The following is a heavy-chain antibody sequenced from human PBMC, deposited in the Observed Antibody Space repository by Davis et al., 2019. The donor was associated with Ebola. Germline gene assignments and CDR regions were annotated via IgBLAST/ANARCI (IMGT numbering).Heavy chain of an antibody. Sequence: SVKVSCKASGGTFSSYAISWVRQAPGQGLEWMGGIIPMFGTANYAQKFQGRVTITADESTSTAYMELSSLRSEDTAVYYCICGDQLTGGLYYYYGMDVWGQGTTVTVSS. CDR3: ICGDQLTGGLYYYYGMDV. CDR1: GGTFSSYA. V-gene: IGHV1-69*13. J-gene: IGHJ6*02. CDR2: IIPMFGTA. D-gene: IGHD2-21*01.